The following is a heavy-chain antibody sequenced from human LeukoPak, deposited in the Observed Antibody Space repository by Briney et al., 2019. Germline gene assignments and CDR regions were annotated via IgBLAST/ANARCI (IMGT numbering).Heavy chain of an antibody. D-gene: IGHD4-11*01. CDR2: ISSDGTNT. CDR3: ARDPGHSNYINDY. Sequence: GGSLRLSCAASGFTFSNYWMHWVRQIPGKGLVWVSRISSDGTNTHYADSVKGRCTISRDNAENTLYLQMTSLRAEDTAVYYCARDPGHSNYINDYWGQGTLVTVSS. CDR1: GFTFSNYW. J-gene: IGHJ4*02. V-gene: IGHV3-74*01.